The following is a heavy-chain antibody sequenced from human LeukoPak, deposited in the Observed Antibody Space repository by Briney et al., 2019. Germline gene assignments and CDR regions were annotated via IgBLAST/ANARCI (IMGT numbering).Heavy chain of an antibody. CDR1: GGSISSSSYY. V-gene: IGHV4-39*01. Sequence: SETLSLTCTVSGGSISSSSYYWGWIRQPPGKGLEWIGSIYYSGSTYYNPSLKSRVTISVDTSKNQFSLKLSSVTAADTAVYYCARQLGRADFDYWGQGTLVTVSS. CDR3: ARQLGRADFDY. CDR2: IYYSGST. D-gene: IGHD7-27*01. J-gene: IGHJ4*02.